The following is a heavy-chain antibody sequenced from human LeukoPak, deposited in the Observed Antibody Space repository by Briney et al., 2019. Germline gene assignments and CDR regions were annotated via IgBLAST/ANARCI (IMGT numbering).Heavy chain of an antibody. CDR1: AFTSSSYS. J-gene: IGHJ3*02. CDR2: IKQDGSEK. D-gene: IGHD2-21*01. CDR3: ARVKKIPPDAFDI. Sequence: GGSLRLSCAASAFTSSSYSISWVRQAPGEGLEWVANIKQDGSEKYYVDSVKGRFTISRDNAKNSLYLQMNSVTAEDTAVYYCARVKKIPPDAFDIWGQGTMVTVSS. V-gene: IGHV3-7*01.